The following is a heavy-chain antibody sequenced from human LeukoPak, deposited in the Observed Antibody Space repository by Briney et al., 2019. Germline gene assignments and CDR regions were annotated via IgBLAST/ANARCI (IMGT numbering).Heavy chain of an antibody. CDR2: ISAYNGNT. J-gene: IGHJ5*02. V-gene: IGHV1-18*01. CDR3: ARDWGKLPYCGGDCYSVWFDP. Sequence: AAVKVSCKASGYTFTSYGISWVRQAPGQGLEWMGWISAYNGNTNYAQKLQGRVTMTTDTSTSTAYMELRSLRSDDTAVYYCARDWGKLPYCGGDCYSVWFDPWGQGTLVTVSS. CDR1: GYTFTSYG. D-gene: IGHD2-21*02.